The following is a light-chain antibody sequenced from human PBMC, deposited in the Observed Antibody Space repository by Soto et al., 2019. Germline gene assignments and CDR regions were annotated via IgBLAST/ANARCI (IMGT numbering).Light chain of an antibody. CDR1: QDISTW. CDR3: QQTSSFPLT. Sequence: DIQMTQSPSSVSSSVGDRVTITCRASQDISTWLAWFQQKPGKAPILLIYSASTLHSGVPSRFSGSGSGTDFTLTISTLQPEDFATYYCQQTSSFPLTFGGGTKVDI. V-gene: IGKV1-12*01. J-gene: IGKJ4*01. CDR2: SAS.